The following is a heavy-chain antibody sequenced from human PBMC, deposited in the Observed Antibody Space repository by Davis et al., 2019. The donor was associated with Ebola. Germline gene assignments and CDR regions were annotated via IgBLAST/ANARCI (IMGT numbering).Heavy chain of an antibody. D-gene: IGHD6-25*01. V-gene: IGHV4-34*01. J-gene: IGHJ5*02. CDR3: ARTPSAAVNWFDP. CDR2: INHSGST. CDR1: GGSFSGYY. Sequence: MPSETLSLTCAVYGGSFSGYYWSWIRQPPGKGLEWIGEINHSGSTNYNPSLKSRVTISLETSKSQFSLKMTSMTAADTAVYYCARTPSAAVNWFDPWGQGTLVTVSS.